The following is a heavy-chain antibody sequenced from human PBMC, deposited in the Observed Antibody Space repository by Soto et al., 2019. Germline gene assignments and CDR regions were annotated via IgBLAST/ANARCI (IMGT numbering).Heavy chain of an antibody. V-gene: IGHV1-18*01. CDR1: CYTFSSYG. D-gene: IGHD6-19*01. CDR3: AIRGASQWLKF. J-gene: IGHJ4*02. CDR2: ISAYNGNT. Sequence: VSVKGSRKASCYTFSSYGISWGRQAPGQGLEWMGWISAYNGNTNYAQKLQGRVTMTTDKSISTAYLQWSSLKASDTAIYYCAIRGASQWLKFWGQGTLVTVSS.